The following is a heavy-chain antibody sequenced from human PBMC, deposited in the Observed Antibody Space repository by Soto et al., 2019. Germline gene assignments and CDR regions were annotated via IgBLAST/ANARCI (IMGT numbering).Heavy chain of an antibody. CDR3: ARTARRFDY. D-gene: IGHD6-6*01. Sequence: SETLSLTCTVSGASVSGDYWSWIRQPPGKGLECIGYISNNGDTNYSPSLKSRVTMSLDTTRNQFSLKLTSVTAADTAVYYCARTARRFDYWGQGTLVTVSS. CDR1: GASVSGDY. J-gene: IGHJ4*02. CDR2: ISNNGDT. V-gene: IGHV4-59*02.